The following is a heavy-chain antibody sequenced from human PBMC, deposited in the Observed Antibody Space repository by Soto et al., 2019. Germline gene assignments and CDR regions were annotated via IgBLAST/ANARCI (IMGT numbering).Heavy chain of an antibody. J-gene: IGHJ4*01. D-gene: IGHD6-19*01. CDR1: GFTLSDYW. V-gene: IGHV3-74*01. CDR2: ISVDGGDT. Sequence: GGSLRLSCAASGFTLSDYWMHWVRQVPGKGLLWVSRISVDGGDTTYADSVKGRFTISRDNAKNTLYLQMDTLRAEDTAIYYCAGAPEQRPIDYWGHGSPVTVSS. CDR3: AGAPEQRPIDY.